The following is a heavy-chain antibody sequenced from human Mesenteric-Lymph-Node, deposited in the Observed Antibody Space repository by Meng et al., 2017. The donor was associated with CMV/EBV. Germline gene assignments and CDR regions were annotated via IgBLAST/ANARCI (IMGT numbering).Heavy chain of an antibody. CDR1: GYTFTSYD. CDR2: IIPIFGTA. J-gene: IGHJ5*01. CDR3: ARVIGYCSRTSGYRTYCFDT. Sequence: SVKVSCKASGYTFTSYDISWVRQAPGQGLEWMGGIIPIFGTANYAQKFQGRVTITTDESTSTAYMELSSLRSEDTAVYYCARVIGYCSRTSGYRTYCFDTWGQGTVVTVSS. V-gene: IGHV1-69*05. D-gene: IGHD2-2*02.